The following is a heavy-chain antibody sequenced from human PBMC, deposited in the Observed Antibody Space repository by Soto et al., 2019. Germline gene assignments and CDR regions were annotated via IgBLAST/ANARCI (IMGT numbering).Heavy chain of an antibody. CDR2: ISSSGSTI. CDR3: ARDTHYYDSSGYNY. V-gene: IGHV3-48*03. Sequence: GGSLRLSCAASGFTFRSHEMNWVRQAPGKGLEWVSYISSSGSTIYYADSVKGRFTISRDNAKNSLYLQMNSLRAEDTAVYYCARDTHYYDSSGYNYWGQGTLATVSS. D-gene: IGHD3-22*01. J-gene: IGHJ4*02. CDR1: GFTFRSHE.